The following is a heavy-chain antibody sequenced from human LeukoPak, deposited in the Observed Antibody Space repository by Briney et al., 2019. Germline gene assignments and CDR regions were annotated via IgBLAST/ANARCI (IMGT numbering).Heavy chain of an antibody. CDR2: ISGSGTST. D-gene: IGHD4-17*01. CDR1: GFTFSNYA. Sequence: PGGSLRLSCAASGFTFSNYAMTWVRQAPGKGLEWVSAISGSGTSTYYADSVKGRFTISGDNSKNTLYLQMNSLRAEDTAVYYCARDFAGDRDYWGQGTLVTVSS. CDR3: ARDFAGDRDY. J-gene: IGHJ4*02. V-gene: IGHV3-23*01.